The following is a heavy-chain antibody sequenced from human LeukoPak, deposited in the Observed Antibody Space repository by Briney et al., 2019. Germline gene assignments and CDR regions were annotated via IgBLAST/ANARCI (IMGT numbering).Heavy chain of an antibody. V-gene: IGHV3-48*02. CDR1: GFTFSAYS. CDR3: ARDPNALDY. J-gene: IGHJ4*02. Sequence: TGGSLRLSCVVSGFTFSAYSMNWVRQAPGKGLEWVAYISYGVSTTHYVDSVKGRFTISRDNAKNSLYLQMNSLRDEDTAVYYCARDPNALDYWGQGTLVTVSS. CDR2: ISYGVSTT.